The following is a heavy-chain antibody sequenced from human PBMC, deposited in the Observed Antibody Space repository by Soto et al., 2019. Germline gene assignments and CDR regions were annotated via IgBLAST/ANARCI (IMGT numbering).Heavy chain of an antibody. CDR3: ARAVELLNPAFDY. CDR1: GYTFRSYS. Sequence: WGSLRLSCAACGYTFRSYSMNWVRQAPGKGLEWVSYISSSSTIYYADSVKGRFTISRDNAKNSLYLQMNSLRAEDTAVYYCARAVELLNPAFDYWGQGTLVTVSS. J-gene: IGHJ4*02. V-gene: IGHV3-48*04. CDR2: ISSSSTI. D-gene: IGHD1-7*01.